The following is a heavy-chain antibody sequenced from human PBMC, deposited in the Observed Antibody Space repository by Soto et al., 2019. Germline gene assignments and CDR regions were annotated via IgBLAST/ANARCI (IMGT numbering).Heavy chain of an antibody. CDR1: GYIFTNYW. Sequence: GESLKISCKVSGYIFTNYWITCVRQMPGKGLEWMGRIDASDSYTNYSPSYQGHVTISADKSITTAYLQWSSLKASDTAMYYCARHRIAADIFDVWGQGTMVTVSS. V-gene: IGHV5-10-1*01. CDR2: IDASDSYT. CDR3: ARHRIAADIFDV. D-gene: IGHD6-13*01. J-gene: IGHJ3*01.